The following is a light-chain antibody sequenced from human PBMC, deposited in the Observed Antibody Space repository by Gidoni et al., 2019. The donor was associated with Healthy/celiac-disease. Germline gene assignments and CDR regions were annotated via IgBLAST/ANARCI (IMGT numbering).Light chain of an antibody. J-gene: IGLJ2*01. CDR3: QAWDSSVVV. CDR2: QDS. Sequence: SYELTQPPSVSVSPGQTASITCSGDKLGEKYACWYQQKPGQSPVLVIYQDSKRPSGIPERFSGSNSGNPATLTISGTQAMDEADYYCQAWDSSVVVFGGGTKLTVL. V-gene: IGLV3-1*01. CDR1: KLGEKY.